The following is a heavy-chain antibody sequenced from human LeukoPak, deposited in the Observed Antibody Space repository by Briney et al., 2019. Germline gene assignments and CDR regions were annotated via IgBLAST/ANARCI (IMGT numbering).Heavy chain of an antibody. J-gene: IGHJ5*02. CDR2: IYYSGST. Sequence: PSETLSLICTVSGGSISSDYWSWIRQPPGKGLEWIGYIYYSGSTNYSPSLKSRVTISVDTSKNQFSLKLSSVIAADTAVYYCARYRYCSGGSCYSRFDPWGQGMQVTVSS. V-gene: IGHV4-59*01. D-gene: IGHD2-15*01. CDR1: GGSISSDY. CDR3: ARYRYCSGGSCYSRFDP.